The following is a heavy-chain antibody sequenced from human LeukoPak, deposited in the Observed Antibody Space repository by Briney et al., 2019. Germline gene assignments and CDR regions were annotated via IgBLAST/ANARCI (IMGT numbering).Heavy chain of an antibody. Sequence: SVKVSCKASGGTFSSYAISWVRQAPGQGLEWMGRIIPILGIANYAQKFQGRVTITADKSTSTAYMELSSLRSEDTAVYYCARDIWFGERVRHYFDYWGQGTLVTVSP. V-gene: IGHV1-69*04. D-gene: IGHD3-10*01. CDR2: IIPILGIA. CDR1: GGTFSSYA. J-gene: IGHJ4*02. CDR3: ARDIWFGERVRHYFDY.